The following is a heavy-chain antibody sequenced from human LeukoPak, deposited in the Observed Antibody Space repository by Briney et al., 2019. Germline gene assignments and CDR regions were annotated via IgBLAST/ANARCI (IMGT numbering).Heavy chain of an antibody. J-gene: IGHJ4*01. CDR2: IYYSGST. CDR1: GGSISSSSYY. CDR3: ARDGVAPGIYFDL. Sequence: SETLSLTCTVSGGSISSSSYYWGWIRQPPGKGLEWIGSIYYSGSTYYNPSLKSRVTISVDTSKNQFSLKLSSVTAADTAVYYCARDGVAPGIYFDLSGQGTLVTVSS. V-gene: IGHV4-39*02. D-gene: IGHD2-8*01.